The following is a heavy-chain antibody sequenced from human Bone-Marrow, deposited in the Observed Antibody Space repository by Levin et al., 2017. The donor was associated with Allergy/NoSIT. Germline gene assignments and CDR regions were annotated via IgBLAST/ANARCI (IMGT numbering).Heavy chain of an antibody. V-gene: IGHV3-23*01. CDR3: AKGTGGLFDP. Sequence: GESLKISCAASGFSFRSYAMSWVRQATGKGLEWVSGITGSGGTTFYADSVKGRFTISRDNSKDTLHLQMSSLRAEDTAVYYCAKGTGGLFDPWGQGTLVTVSS. CDR2: ITGSGGTT. J-gene: IGHJ5*02. CDR1: GFSFRSYA. D-gene: IGHD1-14*01.